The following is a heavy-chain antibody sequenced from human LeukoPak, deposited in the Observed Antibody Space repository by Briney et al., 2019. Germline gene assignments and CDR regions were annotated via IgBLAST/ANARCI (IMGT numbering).Heavy chain of an antibody. J-gene: IGHJ3*02. CDR3: ARTPQYDYVWGSYRYGAFDI. Sequence: PSETLSLTCAVYGGSFSGYYWSWIRQPPGKGLEWIGEINHSGSTNYNPSLKSRVTISVGTSKNQFSLKLSSVTAADTAVYYCARTPQYDYVWGSYRYGAFDIWGQGTMVTVSS. CDR2: INHSGST. CDR1: GGSFSGYY. V-gene: IGHV4-34*01. D-gene: IGHD3-16*02.